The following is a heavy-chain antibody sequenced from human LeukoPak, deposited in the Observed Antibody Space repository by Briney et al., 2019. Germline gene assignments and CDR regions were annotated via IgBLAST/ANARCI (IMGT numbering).Heavy chain of an antibody. D-gene: IGHD2-21*02. CDR2: IYPGDSQT. CDR3: ASPHAAYCGGDCYSP. Sequence: GESLKISGQRSGYSFTSYWYSWVRKMPGKGLDWMGLIYPGDSQTTYSPSFQGQVTISADKSISTAYLQWSSLKASDTAIYYCASPHAAYCGGDCYSPWGQGTMVTVSS. J-gene: IGHJ3*01. CDR1: GYSFTSYW. V-gene: IGHV5-51*01.